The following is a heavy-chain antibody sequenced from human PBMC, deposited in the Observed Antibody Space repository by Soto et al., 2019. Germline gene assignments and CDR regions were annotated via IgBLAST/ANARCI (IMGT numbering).Heavy chain of an antibody. D-gene: IGHD6-19*01. CDR1: GGSISSGDYY. CDR2: IYYSGST. V-gene: IGHV4-30-4*01. CDR3: ARDGGIAVAGTNWFDS. Sequence: PSGSLSLTCTVSGGSISSGDYYWRWISQPPGKGLEWIGYIYYSGSTYYNPSLKSRVTISVDTSKNQFSLKLSSVTAADTAVYYCARDGGIAVAGTNWFDSWGQGTLVTVSS. J-gene: IGHJ5*02.